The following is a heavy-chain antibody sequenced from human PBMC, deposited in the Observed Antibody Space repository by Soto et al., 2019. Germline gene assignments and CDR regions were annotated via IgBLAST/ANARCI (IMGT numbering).Heavy chain of an antibody. D-gene: IGHD3-10*01. CDR1: GYTFTGYY. Sequence: EASVKVSCKASGYTFTGYYMHWVRQAPGQGLEWMGWINPNSGGTNYAQKFQGRVTMTRDTSISTAYMELSRLRSDDTAVYYCARDGRRSYYYGSGSYYKGNGMDVWGQGTTVTVSS. CDR3: ARDGRRSYYYGSGSYYKGNGMDV. J-gene: IGHJ6*02. CDR2: INPNSGGT. V-gene: IGHV1-2*02.